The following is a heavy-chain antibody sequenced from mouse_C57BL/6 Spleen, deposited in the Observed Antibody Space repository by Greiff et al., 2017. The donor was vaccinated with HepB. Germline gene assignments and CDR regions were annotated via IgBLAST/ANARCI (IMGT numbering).Heavy chain of an antibody. J-gene: IGHJ3*01. Sequence: EVMLVESGGGLVKPGGSLKLSCAASGFTFSDYGMHWVRQAPEKGLEWVAYISSGSSTIYYADTVKGRFTISRDNAKNTLFLQMTSLRSEDTAMYYCASIYYDYEGFAYWGQGTLVTVSA. D-gene: IGHD2-4*01. CDR2: ISSGSSTI. V-gene: IGHV5-17*01. CDR3: ASIYYDYEGFAY. CDR1: GFTFSDYG.